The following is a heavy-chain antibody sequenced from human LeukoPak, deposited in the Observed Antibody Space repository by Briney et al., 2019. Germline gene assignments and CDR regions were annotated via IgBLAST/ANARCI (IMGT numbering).Heavy chain of an antibody. CDR2: IIPIFGTA. V-gene: IGHV1-69*05. Sequence: ASVKVSCKASGGTFSSYAISWVRQAPGQGLEWMGGIIPIFGTANYAQKFQGRVTITTDESTSTAYMELSSLRSEDTAVYYCARGYQTHTPYDSYMDVWGKGTTVTVSS. CDR3: ARGYQTHTPYDSYMDV. J-gene: IGHJ6*03. D-gene: IGHD2-2*01. CDR1: GGTFSSYA.